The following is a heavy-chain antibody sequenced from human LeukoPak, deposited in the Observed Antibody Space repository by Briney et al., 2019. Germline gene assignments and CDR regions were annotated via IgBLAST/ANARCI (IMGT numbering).Heavy chain of an antibody. V-gene: IGHV3-23*01. Sequence: GGSLRLSCAASGFTFSSYAMSWVRQAPGKGLEWVSAISGSGGSTYYADSVKGRFTISRDNSKNTLYLQMNSLRAEDTAVYYCAKDIVDIVATPNEGYWGQGTLVTVSS. CDR2: ISGSGGST. CDR1: GFTFSSYA. D-gene: IGHD5-12*01. J-gene: IGHJ4*02. CDR3: AKDIVDIVATPNEGY.